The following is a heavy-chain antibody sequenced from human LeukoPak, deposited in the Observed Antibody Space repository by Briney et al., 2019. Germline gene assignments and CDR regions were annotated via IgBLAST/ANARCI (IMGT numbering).Heavy chain of an antibody. CDR2: INPNSGGT. CDR3: ARGKVYYYDSSGYYYPLNFDY. Sequence: ASVKVSCKASGYTFTCYYMHWVRQAPGQGLEWMGWINPNSGGTNYAQKFQGRVTMTRDTSISTAYMELSRLRSDDTAVYYCARGKVYYYDSSGYYYPLNFDYWGQGTLVTVSS. CDR1: GYTFTCYY. J-gene: IGHJ4*02. D-gene: IGHD3-22*01. V-gene: IGHV1-2*02.